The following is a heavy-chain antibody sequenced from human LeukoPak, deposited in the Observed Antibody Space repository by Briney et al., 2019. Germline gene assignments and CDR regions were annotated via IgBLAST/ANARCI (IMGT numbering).Heavy chain of an antibody. V-gene: IGHV3-64*01. D-gene: IGHD6-19*01. J-gene: IGHJ4*02. CDR1: GFTFSSYA. CDR3: AREGSSGWYGSDY. Sequence: PGGSLRLSCAASGFTFSSYAMHWVRQAPGKGLEYVSAISSNGGSTYYANSVKGRFTISRDNSKNTLYLQMGSLRAEDMAVYYCAREGSSGWYGSDYWGQGTLVTVSS. CDR2: ISSNGGST.